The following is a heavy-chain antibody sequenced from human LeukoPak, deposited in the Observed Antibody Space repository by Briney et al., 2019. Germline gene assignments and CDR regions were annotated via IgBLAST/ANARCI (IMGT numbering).Heavy chain of an antibody. CDR1: GGSISSYY. Sequence: SETLSLTCTVSGGSISSYYWSWIRQPPGKGLEWIGYIYYSGSTNYNPSLKSRVTISVDTSKNQFSLKLSSVTAADTAVYYCASGGYCSSTSCYGGTWFDPWGQGTLVTVSS. CDR3: ASGGYCSSTSCYGGTWFDP. D-gene: IGHD2-2*01. V-gene: IGHV4-59*01. CDR2: IYYSGST. J-gene: IGHJ5*02.